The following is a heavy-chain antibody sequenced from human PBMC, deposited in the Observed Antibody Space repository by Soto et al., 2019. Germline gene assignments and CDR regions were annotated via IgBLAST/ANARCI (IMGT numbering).Heavy chain of an antibody. CDR1: GGTFSSYT. CDR2: INPNSGGT. CDR3: ARGGGYCISTSCYVGPQNDYYYYGMDV. D-gene: IGHD2-2*01. Sequence: GASVKVSCKASGGTFSSYTISWVRQAPGQGLEWMGWINPNSGGTNYAQKFQGWVTMTRDTSISTAYMELSRLRSDDTAVYYCARGGGYCISTSCYVGPQNDYYYYGMDVWGQGTTVTVSS. V-gene: IGHV1-2*04. J-gene: IGHJ6*02.